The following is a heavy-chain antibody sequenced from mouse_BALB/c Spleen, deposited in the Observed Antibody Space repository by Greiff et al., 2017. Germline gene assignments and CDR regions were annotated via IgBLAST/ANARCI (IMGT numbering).Heavy chain of an antibody. CDR1: GYTFTSYW. V-gene: IGHV1S81*02. CDR3: AICYRRDYFDY. D-gene: IGHD2-14*01. Sequence: QGQLQQSGAELVKPGASVKLSCKASGYTFTSYWMHWVKQRPGQGLEWIGEINPSNGRTNYNEKFKSKATLTVDKSSSTAYMQLSSLTSEDSAVYYCAICYRRDYFDYWGPGTTLTVAS. CDR2: INPSNGRT. J-gene: IGHJ2*01.